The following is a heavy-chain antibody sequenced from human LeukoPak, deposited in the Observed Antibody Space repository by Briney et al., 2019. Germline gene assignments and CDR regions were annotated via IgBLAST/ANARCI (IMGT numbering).Heavy chain of an antibody. V-gene: IGHV1-18*01. J-gene: IGHJ4*02. CDR3: ARDSWYSYGWVHDY. D-gene: IGHD5-18*01. CDR1: GYTFTSYG. Sequence: ASVKVSCKASGYTFTSYGISRVRQAPGQGLEWMGWISAYNGNTNYAQKLQGRVTMTTDTSTSTAYMELRSLRSDDTAVYYCARDSWYSYGWVHDYWGQGTLVTVSS. CDR2: ISAYNGNT.